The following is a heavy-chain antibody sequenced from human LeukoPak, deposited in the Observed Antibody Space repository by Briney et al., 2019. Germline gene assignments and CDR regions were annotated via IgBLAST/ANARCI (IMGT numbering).Heavy chain of an antibody. J-gene: IGHJ4*02. CDR2: ISWDGGST. Sequence: GGSLRLSCAASGFTFDDYTMHWVRQAPGKGLEWVSLISWDGGSTYYADSVKGRFTISRDNSKNTLYLQMNSLRAEDTAVYYCASGSGSLTLNYFDYWGQGTLVTVSS. D-gene: IGHD3-10*01. V-gene: IGHV3-43*01. CDR3: ASGSGSLTLNYFDY. CDR1: GFTFDDYT.